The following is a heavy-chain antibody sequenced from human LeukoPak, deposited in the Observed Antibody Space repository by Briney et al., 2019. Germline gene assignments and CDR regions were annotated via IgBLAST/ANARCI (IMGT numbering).Heavy chain of an antibody. V-gene: IGHV1-2*02. CDR3: ARSTREAVAGDFDY. CDR1: GYTFTGYY. CDR2: INPNSGGT. J-gene: IGHJ4*02. D-gene: IGHD6-19*01. Sequence: GALVKVSCKASGYTFTGYYMHWVRQAPGQGLEWMGWINPNSGGTNYAQKFQGRVTMTRDTSISTAYMELSRLRSDDTAVYYCARSTREAVAGDFDYWGQGTLVTVSS.